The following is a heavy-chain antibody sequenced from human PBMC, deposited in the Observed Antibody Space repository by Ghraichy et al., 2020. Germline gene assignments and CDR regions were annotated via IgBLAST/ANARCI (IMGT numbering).Heavy chain of an antibody. Sequence: GGSLRLSCEASGFTLSTYWMHWVRQAPGKGLVWVSRINTEGSGTNYADSVKGRFAISRDNAKKTLYLKMNSLGADDTAVSYCAHGGDSSYLGQGTLVTVSS. D-gene: IGHD3-22*01. CDR1: GFTLSTYW. CDR3: AHGGDSSY. CDR2: INTEGSGT. J-gene: IGHJ4*02. V-gene: IGHV3-74*01.